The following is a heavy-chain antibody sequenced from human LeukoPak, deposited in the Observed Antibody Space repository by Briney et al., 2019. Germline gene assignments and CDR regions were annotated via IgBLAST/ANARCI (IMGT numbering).Heavy chain of an antibody. CDR3: ARSSEGRYYYDSSGYSYYYYYMGV. Sequence: SQTLSLTCAISGDSVSRNTAGWSWIRQSPSKGLEWLGRTYYRSKWYSDFAPSVRNRITINPDTSKNQFSLKLTSVTAADTAVYYCARSSEGRYYYDSSGYSYYYYYMGVWGKGTTVTISS. V-gene: IGHV6-1*01. J-gene: IGHJ6*03. CDR1: GDSVSRNTAG. CDR2: TYYRSKWYS. D-gene: IGHD3-22*01.